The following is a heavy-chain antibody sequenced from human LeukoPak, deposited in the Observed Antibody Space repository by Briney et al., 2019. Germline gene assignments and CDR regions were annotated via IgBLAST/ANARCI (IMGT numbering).Heavy chain of an antibody. D-gene: IGHD1-26*01. Sequence: PSETLSLTCSVSGGSISNIIYYWAWVRLPPGKGLEWIGSIHFSGSTYYNPSLKSQVTISADTSKNQFSLRLNFVTAADTAVYYCARRMGALDFWGQGALVTVSS. V-gene: IGHV4-39*01. CDR2: IHFSGST. CDR3: ARRMGALDF. J-gene: IGHJ4*02. CDR1: GGSISNIIYY.